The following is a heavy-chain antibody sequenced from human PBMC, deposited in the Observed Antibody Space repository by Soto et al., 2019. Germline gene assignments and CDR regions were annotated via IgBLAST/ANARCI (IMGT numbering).Heavy chain of an antibody. CDR2: IIGGGATT. CDR1: GXIVSNYS. D-gene: IGHD6-13*01. Sequence: GSLRLSCVASGXIVSNYSMSWARQAPGKGLEWVAVIIGGGATTDYADSVKGLFTISRDNSENAVYLQLNIMRAEDTAIYYCARPSIQPAGTYWGQGTMVNVSS. CDR3: ARPSIQPAGTY. J-gene: IGHJ4*02. V-gene: IGHV3-23*01.